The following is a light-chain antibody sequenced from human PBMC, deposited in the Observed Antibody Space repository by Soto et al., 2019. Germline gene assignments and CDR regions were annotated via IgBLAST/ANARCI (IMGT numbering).Light chain of an antibody. V-gene: IGKV1-5*01. CDR3: QQFNSFPIT. J-gene: IGKJ5*01. CDR1: QSITIW. CDR2: DAS. Sequence: DIQMTQSPSTLSASAGDRVTITCRASQSITIWLAWYQQKPGKAPKLLIYDASTLESGVPSRFSGSGSGTEFTLTISSLQPDDFATYYCQQFNSFPITLGQGTRLEIK.